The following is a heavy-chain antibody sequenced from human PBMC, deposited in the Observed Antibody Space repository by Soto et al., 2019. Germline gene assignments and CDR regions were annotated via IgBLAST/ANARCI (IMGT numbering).Heavy chain of an antibody. Sequence: PSETLSLTCAVYGGSFSGYYWSWIRQPPGKGLEWIGEINHSGSTNYNPSLKSRVTISVDTSKNQFSLKLSSVTAADTAVYYCAREQAYYYGSGSCYNFWGQGTLVTVSS. D-gene: IGHD3-10*01. CDR3: AREQAYYYGSGSCYNF. J-gene: IGHJ4*02. CDR1: GGSFSGYY. CDR2: INHSGST. V-gene: IGHV4-34*01.